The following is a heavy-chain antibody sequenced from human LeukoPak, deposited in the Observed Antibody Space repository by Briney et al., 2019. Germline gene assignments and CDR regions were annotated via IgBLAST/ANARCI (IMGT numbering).Heavy chain of an antibody. CDR2: IKQDGSEK. CDR3: ARDGFDIVVVPAAIGYFDY. D-gene: IGHD2-2*01. Sequence: GGSLRLSCAASGFTFSSYWMSWVRQAPGKGLEWVANIKQDGSEKYYVDSMKGRFTISRDNAKNTLYLQMNSLRAEDTAVYYCARDGFDIVVVPAAIGYFDYWGQGTLVTVSS. CDR1: GFTFSSYW. J-gene: IGHJ4*02. V-gene: IGHV3-7*01.